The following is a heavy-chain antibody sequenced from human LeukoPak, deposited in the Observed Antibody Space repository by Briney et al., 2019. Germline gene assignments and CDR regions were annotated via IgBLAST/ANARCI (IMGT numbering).Heavy chain of an antibody. CDR3: ARAPANIVVVPAADYYYYGMDV. D-gene: IGHD2-2*01. Sequence: ASVKVSCKASGYTFTSYAMNWVRQAPGQGGEWMGWINTNTGNPTYSQGFTGRFVFSLDTSVSTAYLQISSLKAEDTAVYYCARAPANIVVVPAADYYYYGMDVWGQGTTVTVSS. J-gene: IGHJ6*02. V-gene: IGHV7-4-1*02. CDR1: GYTFTSYA. CDR2: INTNTGNP.